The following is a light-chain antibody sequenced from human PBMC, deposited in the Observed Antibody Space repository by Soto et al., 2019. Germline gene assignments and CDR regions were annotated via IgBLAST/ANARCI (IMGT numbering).Light chain of an antibody. V-gene: IGLV2-14*01. Sequence: QSALTQPASVSGSPGQSITISCTGTSSDVGGYNSVSWYQQHPGKVPTVMIYEVSNRPSGVSDRFSGSKSGNTASLTISGLQAEDEADYYCSSYTSSNTWVFGGGTKVTVL. CDR1: SSDVGGYNS. CDR2: EVS. CDR3: SSYTSSNTWV. J-gene: IGLJ3*02.